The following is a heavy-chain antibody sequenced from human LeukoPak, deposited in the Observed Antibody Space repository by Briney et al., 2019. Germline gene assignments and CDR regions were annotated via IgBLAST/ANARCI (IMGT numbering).Heavy chain of an antibody. Sequence: PGGSLRLSCAASGFSFGSYGIHWVRQAPGKGLEWVSSISSSSSYIYYADSVKGRFTISRDNAKNSLYLQMNSLRAEDTAVYYCASAGSGYGDYWGQGTLVAVSS. CDR2: ISSSSSYI. D-gene: IGHD5-12*01. CDR3: ASAGSGYGDY. J-gene: IGHJ4*02. V-gene: IGHV3-21*01. CDR1: GFSFGSYG.